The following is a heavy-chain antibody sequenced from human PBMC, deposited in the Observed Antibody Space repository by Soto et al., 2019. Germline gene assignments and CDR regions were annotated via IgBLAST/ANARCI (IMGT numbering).Heavy chain of an antibody. Sequence: GGSLRLSCAASGFTFTSYWMHWVRQSPGKGLVWVSRINPDGSRTDYADSVKGRFTVSRDNPKNTLYLQMNSLRAEDTAVYYCARDTDGLHYWGQGTQVTGLL. J-gene: IGHJ4*02. V-gene: IGHV3-74*01. CDR1: GFTFTSYW. CDR2: INPDGSRT. CDR3: ARDTDGLHY.